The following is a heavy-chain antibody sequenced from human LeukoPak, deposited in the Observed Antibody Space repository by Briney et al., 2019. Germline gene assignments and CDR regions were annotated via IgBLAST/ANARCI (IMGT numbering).Heavy chain of an antibody. J-gene: IGHJ5*02. CDR3: ARLGYDILWGFDP. V-gene: IGHV4-39*01. CDR2: IYYSGST. D-gene: IGHD3-9*01. Sequence: SETLSLTCDVSGGSITQTNYWTWVRQPPGKGLEWIGSIYYSGSTYYNPSLKSRVTISVDTSKNQFSLKLSSVTAADTAVYYCARLGYDILWGFDPWGQGTLVTVSS. CDR1: GGSITQTNY.